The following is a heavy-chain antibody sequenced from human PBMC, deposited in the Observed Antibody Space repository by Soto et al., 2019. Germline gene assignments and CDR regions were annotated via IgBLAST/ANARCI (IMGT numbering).Heavy chain of an antibody. V-gene: IGHV3-53*01. CDR1: GFTVSNNY. J-gene: IGHJ4*02. CDR2: IYSGGYT. D-gene: IGHD3-10*01. CDR3: GPRPGGGGY. Sequence: EVQLVESGGGLIQPGGSLRLSCAVSGFTVSNNYMSWVRQAPGKGLEGVSVIYSGGYTAYGDSVKGRFTISRDNSKNPLFLKMKSLGADATAVYYWGPRPGGGGYWGQGTLVTVSS.